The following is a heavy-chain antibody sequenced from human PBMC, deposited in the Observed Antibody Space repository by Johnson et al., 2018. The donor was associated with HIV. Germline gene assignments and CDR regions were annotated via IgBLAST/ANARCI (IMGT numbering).Heavy chain of an antibody. CDR3: ARGPSAYCGGDCPGGAFDI. Sequence: VQLVESGGGLVQPGGSLRLSCAASGFTFSSYWMSWVRQAPGKGLEWVAHIKQDGSEKYYVDSVKGRFTISRDNAKNSLYLQMNSLRAEATAVYYCARGPSAYCGGDCPGGAFDIWGQGTMVTVSS. D-gene: IGHD2-21*02. V-gene: IGHV3-7*01. CDR1: GFTFSSYW. CDR2: IKQDGSEK. J-gene: IGHJ3*02.